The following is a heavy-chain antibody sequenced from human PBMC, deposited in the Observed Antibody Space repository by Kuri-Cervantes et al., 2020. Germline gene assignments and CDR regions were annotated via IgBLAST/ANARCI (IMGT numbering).Heavy chain of an antibody. J-gene: IGHJ6*02. D-gene: IGHD3-10*01. CDR2: IKRDGSVT. Sequence: GESLKISCAASGFNFGDYWMSWVRQAPGKGLEWVANIKRDGSVTNYVDSAKGRFTISRDNSKNTLYLQMNSLRAEDTAVYYCARAMVRLYYGMDVWGQGTTVTVSS. CDR1: GFNFGDYW. V-gene: IGHV3-7*01. CDR3: ARAMVRLYYGMDV.